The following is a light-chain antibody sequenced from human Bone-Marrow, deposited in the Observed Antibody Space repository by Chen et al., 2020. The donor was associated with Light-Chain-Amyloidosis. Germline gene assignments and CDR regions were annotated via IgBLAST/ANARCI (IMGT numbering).Light chain of an antibody. V-gene: IGLV3-21*02. J-gene: IGLJ3*02. CDR3: QVWDRSSDRPV. CDR2: DDS. Sequence: SYVLTQPSSVSVAPVQTATIACGGNIIGSTSVHWYQQTPGQAPLLVVYDDSDRPSGIPERLSGSNSGNTATLTISRVEAGDEADYYCQVWDRSSDRPVFGGGTKLTVL. CDR1: IIGSTS.